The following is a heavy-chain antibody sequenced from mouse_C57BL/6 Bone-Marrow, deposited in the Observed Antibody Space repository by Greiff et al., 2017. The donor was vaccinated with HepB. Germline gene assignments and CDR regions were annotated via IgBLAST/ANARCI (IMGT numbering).Heavy chain of an antibody. J-gene: IGHJ4*01. D-gene: IGHD1-1*01. Sequence: QVQLQQSGAELVKPGASVKLSCKASGYTFTSYWMHWVKQRPGQGLEWIGMIHPNSGSTNYNEKFKSKATLTVDKSSSTAYMQLSSLTSEDSAVYYCARNGVLRYLYAMDYWGQGTSVTVSS. CDR3: ARNGVLRYLYAMDY. CDR2: IHPNSGST. CDR1: GYTFTSYW. V-gene: IGHV1-64*01.